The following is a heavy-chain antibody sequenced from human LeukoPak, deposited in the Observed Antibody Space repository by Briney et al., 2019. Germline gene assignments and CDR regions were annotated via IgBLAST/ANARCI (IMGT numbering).Heavy chain of an antibody. J-gene: IGHJ6*02. CDR3: ARTFGYSSPPGYGMDV. D-gene: IGHD6-13*01. Sequence: SETLSLTCAVYGGSFSGYYWSWIRQPPGKGLEWIGEINHSGSTNYNPSLKSRVTISVDTSKNQFSLKLSSVTAADTAVYYCARTFGYSSPPGYGMDVWGQGTTVTVSS. CDR1: GGSFSGYY. V-gene: IGHV4-34*01. CDR2: INHSGST.